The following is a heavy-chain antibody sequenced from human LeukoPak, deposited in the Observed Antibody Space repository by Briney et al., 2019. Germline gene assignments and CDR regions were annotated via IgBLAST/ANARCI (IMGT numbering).Heavy chain of an antibody. CDR2: TSPSGGTI. D-gene: IGHD3-3*01. V-gene: IGHV3-11*01. J-gene: IGHJ3*02. Sequence: LSLTCAAYGGSFSGYYWSWIRQAPETGLEWLSYTSPSGGTIYYTDSVKGRFTMSRDNAQNALYLEMNSLRAEDTAVYYCAREKKTEWTTGAFDMWGQGTMVIVSS. CDR1: GGSFSGYY. CDR3: AREKKTEWTTGAFDM.